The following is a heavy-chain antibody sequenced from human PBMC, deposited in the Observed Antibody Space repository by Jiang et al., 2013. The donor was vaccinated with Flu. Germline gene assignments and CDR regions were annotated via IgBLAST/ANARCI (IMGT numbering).Heavy chain of an antibody. CDR1: GYRLTELS. Sequence: GAEVKKPGASVKVSCKVSGYRLTELSLHWVRQAPGKGLEWMGGFDPEYGKVVYAQKFQGRVTMTEDTSTHTASMEVSSLRSDDTAIYYCATGGFTGPANLDYWGQGTLVIVSS. J-gene: IGHJ4*02. CDR2: FDPEYGKV. V-gene: IGHV1-24*01. D-gene: IGHD3-10*01. CDR3: ATGGFTGPANLDY.